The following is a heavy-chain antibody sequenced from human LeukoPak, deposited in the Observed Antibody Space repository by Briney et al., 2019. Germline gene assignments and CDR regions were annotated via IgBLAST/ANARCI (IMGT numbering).Heavy chain of an antibody. J-gene: IGHJ4*02. D-gene: IGHD3-22*01. CDR1: GGSISGYF. CDR2: IYSSGST. Sequence: SETLSLTCTVSGGSISGYFWNWFRQPPGKGLEWIGFIYSSGSTNYNPSLTSRVNISLHTSKNQFSLNRRYMTAADTAVYYCSRLSHDGIGYRPDYWGQGTLVTVSS. V-gene: IGHV4-4*09. CDR3: SRLSHDGIGYRPDY.